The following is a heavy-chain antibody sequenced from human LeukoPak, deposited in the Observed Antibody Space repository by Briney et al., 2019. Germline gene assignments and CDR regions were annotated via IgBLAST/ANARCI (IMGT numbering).Heavy chain of an antibody. V-gene: IGHV4-61*02. CDR3: AREKFGYMDV. CDR2: IYTSGST. D-gene: IGHD3-16*01. CDR1: GGSISSGSYY. J-gene: IGHJ6*03. Sequence: LSETLSLTCTVSGGSISSGSYYWSWIRQPAGKGLGWIGRIYTSGSTNYNPSLKSRVTISVDTSKNQFSLKLSSVTAADTAVYYCAREKFGYMDVWGKGTTVTVSS.